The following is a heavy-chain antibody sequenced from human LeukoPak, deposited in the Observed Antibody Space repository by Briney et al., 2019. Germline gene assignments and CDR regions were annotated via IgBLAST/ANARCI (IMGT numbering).Heavy chain of an antibody. J-gene: IGHJ4*02. D-gene: IGHD6-6*01. V-gene: IGHV3-20*04. CDR1: GFTFDDYG. CDR2: INWNGGST. Sequence: PGGSLRLSXAASGFTFDDYGMSWVCQAPGKGLEWVSGINWNGGSTCYADSVKGRFTISRDNAKSSLYLRMNSLRAEDTALYYCARDLAGQLAYWGQGTLVTVSS. CDR3: ARDLAGQLAY.